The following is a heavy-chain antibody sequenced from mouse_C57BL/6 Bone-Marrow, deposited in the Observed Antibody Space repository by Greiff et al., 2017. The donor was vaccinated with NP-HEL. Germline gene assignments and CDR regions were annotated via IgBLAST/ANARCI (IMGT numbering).Heavy chain of an antibody. J-gene: IGHJ3*01. CDR2: IYPRSGNT. CDR1: GYTFTSYG. Sequence: VKLQQSGAELARPGASVKLSCKASGYTFTSYGISWVKQRTGQGLEWIGEIYPRSGNTYYNEKFKGKAKLTADKSSSTAYMELRSLTSEDSAVYFCARQHFSWFAYWGQGTLVTVSA. V-gene: IGHV1-81*01. CDR3: ARQHFSWFAY.